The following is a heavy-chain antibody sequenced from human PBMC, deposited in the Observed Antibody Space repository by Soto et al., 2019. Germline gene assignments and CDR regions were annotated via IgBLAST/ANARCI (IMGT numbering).Heavy chain of an antibody. Sequence: EVQLVESGGGLVQPGGSLRLSCSGSGFTFSSYWIHWVRQAPGEGLVWISRIDADGSTATFADSAKGRFSVSRDNAKSTVYLEMNSLRVEDTAVYYCVRDGGYSTPFDSWGQGTLVNVSS. V-gene: IGHV3-74*03. CDR3: VRDGGYSTPFDS. CDR2: IDADGSTA. J-gene: IGHJ4*02. D-gene: IGHD4-4*01. CDR1: GFTFSSYW.